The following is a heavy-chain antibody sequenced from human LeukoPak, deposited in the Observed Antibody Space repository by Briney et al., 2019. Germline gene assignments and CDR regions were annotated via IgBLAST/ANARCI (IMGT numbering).Heavy chain of an antibody. V-gene: IGHV3-23*01. D-gene: IGHD2-2*01. Sequence: PGGSLRLSCAASGFMFSSYWMHWVRQAPGKGLEWVSAISGSGGSTYYADSVKGRFTISRDNSKNTVSLQMNSLRAEDTAIYYCAKVPRVPATMRGSTSGNYYYYMDVWGKGTTVTVSS. CDR3: AKVPRVPATMRGSTSGNYYYYMDV. CDR1: GFMFSSYW. J-gene: IGHJ6*03. CDR2: ISGSGGST.